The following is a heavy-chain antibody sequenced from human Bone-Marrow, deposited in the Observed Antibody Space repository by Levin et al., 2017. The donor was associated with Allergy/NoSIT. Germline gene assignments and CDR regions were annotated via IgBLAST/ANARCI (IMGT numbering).Heavy chain of an antibody. CDR1: GGSMNSYY. Sequence: SSETLSLSCTVSGGSMNSYYWSWIRQPPGKGLEWIGCMYSSGSTNYNPALESRVALSLDTSKNQFSLTLSSVTAADTAVYYCAREGGNYYDSGRYSYWGQGTLVTVSS. CDR2: MYSSGST. J-gene: IGHJ4*02. D-gene: IGHD3-22*01. CDR3: AREGGNYYDSGRYSY. V-gene: IGHV4-59*01.